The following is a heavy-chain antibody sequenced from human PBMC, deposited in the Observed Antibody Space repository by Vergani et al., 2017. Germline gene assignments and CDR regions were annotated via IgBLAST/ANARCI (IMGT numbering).Heavy chain of an antibody. D-gene: IGHD3-10*01. CDR2: ISGSGGRT. Sequence: EVQLVESGGGLVQPGGSLRVSCAASGFTFSSYAMSWVRQAPGKGLEWVSAISGSGGRTYYADSVKGRFTISRDNSTNTLYLKMNSLRAEYTAVYYCAKATMVRGTSNDYWGQGTLVTVSS. CDR1: GFTFSSYA. J-gene: IGHJ4*02. V-gene: IGHV3-23*04. CDR3: AKATMVRGTSNDY.